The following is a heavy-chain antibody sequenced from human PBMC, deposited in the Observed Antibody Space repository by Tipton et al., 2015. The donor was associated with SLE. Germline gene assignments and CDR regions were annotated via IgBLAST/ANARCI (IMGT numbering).Heavy chain of an antibody. Sequence: SLRLSCATSGFAFSNYEMSWVRQAPGKGLEWIAYITTGGNTVHYADSVKGRFTISRDDAKNSLYLQMNFLRPEDTAVYYCARANGVVGGQVPYWYFDLWGRGTLVTVSS. CDR2: ITTGGNTV. CDR1: GFAFSNYE. D-gene: IGHD1-26*01. J-gene: IGHJ2*01. V-gene: IGHV3-48*03. CDR3: ARANGVVGGQVPYWYFDL.